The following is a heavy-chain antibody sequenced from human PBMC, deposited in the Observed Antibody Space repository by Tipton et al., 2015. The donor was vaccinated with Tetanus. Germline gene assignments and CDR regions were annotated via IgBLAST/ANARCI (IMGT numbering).Heavy chain of an antibody. CDR1: GFTFSEYY. D-gene: IGHD1-20*01. CDR2: ISSSGSTI. CDR3: ARAGGGGRRINGPAGIDY. J-gene: IGHJ4*02. Sequence: SLRLSCAASGFTFSEYYMSWIRQAPGKGLEWVSYISSSGSTIYYADSVKGRFTISRDNAKNSLSLQVNSLRSEDTAVYYCARAGGGGRRINGPAGIDYWGQGTLVTVSS. V-gene: IGHV3-11*01.